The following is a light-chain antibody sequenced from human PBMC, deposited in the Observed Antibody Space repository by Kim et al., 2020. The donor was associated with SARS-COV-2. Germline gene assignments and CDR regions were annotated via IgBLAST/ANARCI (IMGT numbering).Light chain of an antibody. CDR2: RNN. CDR3: AAWDDTLSGQV. Sequence: GQRVTISCSGGSSNIGSNYVYWYQQLPGTAPRLLIYRNNQRPSGVPDRFSGSKSGTSASLAISGLRSEDEADYFCAAWDDTLSGQVFGGGTQLTVL. CDR1: SSNIGSNY. J-gene: IGLJ3*02. V-gene: IGLV1-47*01.